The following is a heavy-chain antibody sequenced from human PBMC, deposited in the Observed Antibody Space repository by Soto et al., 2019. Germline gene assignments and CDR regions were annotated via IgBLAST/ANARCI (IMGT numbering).Heavy chain of an antibody. CDR3: ARVVVVAATPGYYYGMDV. D-gene: IGHD2-15*01. Sequence: SETLSLTCTVSGGSISSYYWSWIRQPPGKGLEWIGYIYYSGSTNYNPSLKSRVTISVDTSKNQFSLKLSSVTAADTAVYYCARVVVVAATPGYYYGMDVWGQGTTVTVSS. CDR1: GGSISSYY. J-gene: IGHJ6*02. V-gene: IGHV4-59*01. CDR2: IYYSGST.